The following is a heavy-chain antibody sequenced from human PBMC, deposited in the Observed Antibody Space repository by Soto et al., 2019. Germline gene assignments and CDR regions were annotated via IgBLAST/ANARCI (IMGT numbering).Heavy chain of an antibody. CDR3: ARTTGVVDY. J-gene: IGHJ4*02. CDR1: GGSISSADYY. CDR2: IYYSGDT. D-gene: IGHD3-3*01. Sequence: SETLSLTCTVSGGSISSADYYWSWIRHPPGKGLEWIGYIYYSGDTFYNPSLKSRLTISVDTSKNQFSLKLSPVTAADTAVYYCARTTGVVDYWGQGTLVTSPQ. V-gene: IGHV4-30-4*01.